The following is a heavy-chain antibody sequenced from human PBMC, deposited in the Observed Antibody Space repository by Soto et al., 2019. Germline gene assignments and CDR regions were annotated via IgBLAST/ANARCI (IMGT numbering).Heavy chain of an antibody. CDR3: TRDVSWSGYYFLLEDYYYYYMDV. V-gene: IGHV3-49*03. D-gene: IGHD3-3*01. CDR1: GFTFGDYA. J-gene: IGHJ6*03. CDR2: IRSKAYGGTT. Sequence: GGYLRLSCTASGFTFGDYAMSWFRQAPGKGLEWVGFIRSKAYGGTTEYAASVKGRFTISRDDSKSIAYLQMNSLKTEDTAVYYCTRDVSWSGYYFLLEDYYYYYMDVWGKGITVTVSS.